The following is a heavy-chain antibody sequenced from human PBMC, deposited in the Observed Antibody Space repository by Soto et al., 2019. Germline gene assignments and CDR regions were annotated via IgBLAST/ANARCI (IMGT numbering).Heavy chain of an antibody. Sequence: PSETLSLTCTVSGGSISSYYWSCIRQPPGKGLEWIGYIYYSGSTNYNPSLKSRVTISVDTSKNQFSLKLSSVTAADTAVYYCARLHRPYYYYYYMDVWGKGTTVTVSS. CDR3: ARLHRPYYYYYYMDV. CDR1: GGSISSYY. V-gene: IGHV4-59*08. J-gene: IGHJ6*03. CDR2: IYYSGST.